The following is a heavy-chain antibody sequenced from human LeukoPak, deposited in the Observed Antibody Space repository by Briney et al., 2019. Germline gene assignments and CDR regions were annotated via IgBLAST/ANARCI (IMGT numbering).Heavy chain of an antibody. V-gene: IGHV4-61*02. D-gene: IGHD6-6*01. J-gene: IGHJ4*02. CDR1: GGSISSGSYY. Sequence: PSETLSLTCTVSGGSISSGSYYWSWIRQPAGKGLEWIGRIYTSGSTNYNPSLKSRVTISVDTSKNQFSLKLSSVTAADTALYYCARGGSSSSGGFDYWGQGTLVTVSS. CDR2: IYTSGST. CDR3: ARGGSSSSGGFDY.